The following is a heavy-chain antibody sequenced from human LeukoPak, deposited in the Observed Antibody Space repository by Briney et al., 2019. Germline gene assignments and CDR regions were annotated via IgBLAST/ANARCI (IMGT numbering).Heavy chain of an antibody. Sequence: ASVKVSCKASGGTFSSYAISWVRQAPGQGLEWMGGIIPIFGTANYAQKFQGRVTITADKSTSTAYMELSSPRSEDTAVYYCARARAAEEDAFDIWGQGTMVTVSS. CDR2: IIPIFGTA. CDR1: GGTFSSYA. J-gene: IGHJ3*02. D-gene: IGHD6-25*01. V-gene: IGHV1-69*06. CDR3: ARARAAEEDAFDI.